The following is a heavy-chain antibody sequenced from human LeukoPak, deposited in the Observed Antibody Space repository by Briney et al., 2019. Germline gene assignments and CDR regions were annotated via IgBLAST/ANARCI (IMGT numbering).Heavy chain of an antibody. CDR3: ARGRSGYYGSGSQIDY. D-gene: IGHD3-10*01. CDR1: GGSFSGYY. V-gene: IGHV4-34*01. J-gene: IGHJ4*02. CDR2: INHSGST. Sequence: PSETLSLTCAVYGGSFSGYYWSWIRQPPGKGLEWIGEINHSGSTNYNPSLKSRVTISVDTSKNQFSLTLSSVTAADTAVYYCARGRSGYYGSGSQIDYWGQGTLVTVSS.